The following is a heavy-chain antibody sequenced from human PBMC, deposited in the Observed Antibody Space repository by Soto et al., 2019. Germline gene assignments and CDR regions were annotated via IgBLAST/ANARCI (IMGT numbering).Heavy chain of an antibody. V-gene: IGHV3-74*01. CDR1: GFTFSSYW. J-gene: IGHJ4*02. D-gene: IGHD3-3*01. CDR2: INSDGSST. Sequence: GGSLRLSCAASGFTFSSYWMHWVRQAPGKGLVWVSRINSDGSSTSYADSVKGRFTISRDNAKNTLYLQMNSLRAEDTAVYYCARTQDLWSGYHLGHWGQGTLVTVSS. CDR3: ARTQDLWSGYHLGH.